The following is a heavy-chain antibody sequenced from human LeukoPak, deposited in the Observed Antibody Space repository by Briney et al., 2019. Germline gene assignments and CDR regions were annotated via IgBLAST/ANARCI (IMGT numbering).Heavy chain of an antibody. CDR3: ARFGGFCSTPGCLYWYFDP. D-gene: IGHD2-2*01. V-gene: IGHV4-39*07. CDR1: AGSISNISSY. Sequence: SETLSLTCTVSAGSISNISSYWGWVRQPPGRGLEWLASIYYSGATYYNPSLKSRVTISVDTSKNQFSLKLRSMTTADTAVYDCARFGGFCSTPGCLYWYFDPWGRGTLVTVSS. J-gene: IGHJ2*01. CDR2: IYYSGAT.